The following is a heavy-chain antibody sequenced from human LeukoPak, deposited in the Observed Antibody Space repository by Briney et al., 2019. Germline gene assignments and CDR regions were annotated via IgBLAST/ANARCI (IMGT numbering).Heavy chain of an antibody. D-gene: IGHD2-21*02. CDR3: ARDGGVTTVRNWFDP. J-gene: IGHJ5*02. Sequence: SETLSLTCTVSGYSISTGYYWDWIRQPAGKGLEWIGRIYTSGSTNYNPSLKSRVTMSVDTSKNQFSLKLSSVTAADTAVYYCARDGGVTTVRNWFDPWGQGTLVTVSS. V-gene: IGHV4-4*07. CDR1: GYSISTGYY. CDR2: IYTSGST.